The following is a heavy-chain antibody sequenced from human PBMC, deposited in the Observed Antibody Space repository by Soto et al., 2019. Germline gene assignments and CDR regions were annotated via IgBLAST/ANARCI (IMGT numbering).Heavy chain of an antibody. D-gene: IGHD5-18*01. CDR2: ISGSGGST. CDR3: AKSDTAMVQNFDY. J-gene: IGHJ4*02. CDR1: GFTFSSYA. Sequence: GGSLRLSCAASGFTFSSYAMSWVRQAPGKGLEWVSAISGSGGSTYYADSVKGRFTTSRDNSKNTLYLQMNSLRAEDTAVYYCAKSDTAMVQNFDYWGQGTLVNVSS. V-gene: IGHV3-23*01.